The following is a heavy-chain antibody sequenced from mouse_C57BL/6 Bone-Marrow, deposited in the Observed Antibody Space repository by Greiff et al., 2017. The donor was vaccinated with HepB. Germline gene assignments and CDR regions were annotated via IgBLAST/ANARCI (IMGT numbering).Heavy chain of an antibody. Sequence: VQLQQSGAELVKPGASVKLSCTASGFNIKDYYMHWVKQRTEQGLEWIGRIDPEDGETKYAPKFQGKATITADTSSNTAYLPVSSLTSEDTAVYYLFQSLYGCTLAYWGQGTLVTVSA. J-gene: IGHJ3*01. CDR3: FQSLYGCTLAY. CDR1: GFNIKDYY. CDR2: IDPEDGET. D-gene: IGHD1-1*01. V-gene: IGHV14-2*01.